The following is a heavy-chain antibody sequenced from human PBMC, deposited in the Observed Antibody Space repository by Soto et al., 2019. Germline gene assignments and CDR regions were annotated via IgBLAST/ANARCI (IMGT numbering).Heavy chain of an antibody. CDR2: IIVGSGDT. D-gene: IGHD3-22*01. Sequence: AASVKVSCKASGFTFTSSAVQWVRQARGQPLEWIGWIIVGSGDTNYAQKFQERVTITRDMSTSTAYMELSSLRSEDTAVYYCAADSVVRDNFNYWGQGTLVTVSS. CDR3: AADSVVRDNFNY. J-gene: IGHJ4*02. CDR1: GFTFTSSA. V-gene: IGHV1-58*01.